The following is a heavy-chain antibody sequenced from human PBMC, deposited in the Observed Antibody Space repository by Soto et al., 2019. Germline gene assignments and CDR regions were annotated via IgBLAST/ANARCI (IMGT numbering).Heavy chain of an antibody. CDR2: ISSSSSYI. Sequence: GGSLRLSCAASGFTFSSYSMNWVGQAPGKGLEWVSSISSSSSYIYYADSVKGRFTISRDNAKNSLYLQMNSLRAEDTAVYYCARAVATTQVKYYYYMDVWGKGTTVTVSS. CDR3: ARAVATTQVKYYYYMDV. D-gene: IGHD5-12*01. V-gene: IGHV3-21*01. J-gene: IGHJ6*03. CDR1: GFTFSSYS.